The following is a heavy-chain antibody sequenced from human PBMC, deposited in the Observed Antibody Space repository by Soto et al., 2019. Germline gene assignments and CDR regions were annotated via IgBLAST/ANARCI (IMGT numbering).Heavy chain of an antibody. CDR2: IKSKTDGGTT. Sequence: EVQLVESGGGLVKPGGSLRLSCAASVFTFSNAWMNWVRQAPGKGLEWVGRIKSKTDGGTTDYAAPVKGRFTISRDDSKNTLYLQMNSLKTEDTAVYYCTIQNARGVPDYWGQGTLVTVSS. CDR1: VFTFSNAW. V-gene: IGHV3-15*07. CDR3: TIQNARGVPDY. J-gene: IGHJ4*02. D-gene: IGHD3-10*01.